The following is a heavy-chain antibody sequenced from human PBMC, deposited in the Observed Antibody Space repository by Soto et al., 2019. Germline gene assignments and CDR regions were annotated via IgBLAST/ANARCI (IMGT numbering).Heavy chain of an antibody. D-gene: IGHD4-4*01. CDR3: ARADYSNYGFDY. CDR2: IYHSGST. Sequence: SETLSLTCAVSGGSISSSNWWSWVRQPPGKGLEWIGEIYHSGSTNYNPSLKSRVTISVDKSKDQFSLKLSSVTAADTAVYYCARADYSNYGFDYWGQGTLVTVSS. CDR1: GGSISSSNW. V-gene: IGHV4-4*02. J-gene: IGHJ4*02.